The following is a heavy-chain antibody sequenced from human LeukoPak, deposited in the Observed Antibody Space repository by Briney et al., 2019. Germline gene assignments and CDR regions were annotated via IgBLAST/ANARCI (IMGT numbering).Heavy chain of an antibody. CDR3: ARETIAAAGKGFDP. D-gene: IGHD6-13*01. Sequence: GGSLRLSCAASEFTFISYSMNWVRQAPGKGLEWVSSISSSSSYIYYADSVKGRFTISRDNAKNSLYLQMNSLRAEDTAVYYCARETIAAAGKGFDPWGQGTLVTVSS. CDR2: ISSSSSYI. CDR1: EFTFISYS. V-gene: IGHV3-21*01. J-gene: IGHJ5*02.